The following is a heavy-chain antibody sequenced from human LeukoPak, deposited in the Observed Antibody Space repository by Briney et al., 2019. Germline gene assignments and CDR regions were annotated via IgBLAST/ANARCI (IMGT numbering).Heavy chain of an antibody. CDR3: ARDDRYSGSYYEN. CDR2: ISWNSGSI. D-gene: IGHD1-26*01. V-gene: IGHV3-9*01. J-gene: IGHJ4*02. Sequence: PGRSLRLSCAASGFTFDDYAMHWVRQAPGKGLEWVSGISWNSGSIGYADSVKGRFTISRDNAKNSLYLQMNSLRAEDTALYYCARDDRYSGSYYENWGQGTLVTVSS. CDR1: GFTFDDYA.